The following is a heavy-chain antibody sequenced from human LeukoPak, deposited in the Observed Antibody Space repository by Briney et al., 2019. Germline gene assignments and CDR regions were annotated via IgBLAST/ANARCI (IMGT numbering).Heavy chain of an antibody. Sequence: GGSLRLSCAASGFTLSSYEMTWVRQAPGKGREWVSFISSSGGLTFYADSVKGRFTISGDTAKNSLYLQMNTLRGEDTALYFCARDVPSFTRPFDIWGQGTMVTVSS. D-gene: IGHD2-15*01. J-gene: IGHJ3*02. CDR3: ARDVPSFTRPFDI. V-gene: IGHV3-48*03. CDR1: GFTLSSYE. CDR2: ISSSGGLT.